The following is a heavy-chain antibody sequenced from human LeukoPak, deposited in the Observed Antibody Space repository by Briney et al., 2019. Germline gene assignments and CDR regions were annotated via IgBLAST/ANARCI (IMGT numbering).Heavy chain of an antibody. Sequence: PGGSLRLSCAASGFTVSSNYMSWVRQAPGKGLEWVSVIYSGGSTYYADSAKGRFTISRHNSKNTLYLQMDSLRAEDTAVYYCARASGGATDYWGQGTLVTVSS. CDR1: GFTVSSNY. CDR3: ARASGGATDY. CDR2: IYSGGST. J-gene: IGHJ4*02. V-gene: IGHV3-53*04. D-gene: IGHD1-26*01.